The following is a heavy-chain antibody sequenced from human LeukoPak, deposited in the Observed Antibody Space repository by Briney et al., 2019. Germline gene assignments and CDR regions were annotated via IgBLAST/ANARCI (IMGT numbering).Heavy chain of an antibody. Sequence: ASVKVSCKASGGTFSSYAISWVRQAPGQGLEWMGGIIPIFGTANYAQKFQGRVTITADESTSTAYMELSSLRSEDTAVYYCARDGREVVVPASIGWFDPWGQGTLVTVSS. D-gene: IGHD2-2*01. CDR3: ARDGREVVVPASIGWFDP. J-gene: IGHJ5*02. V-gene: IGHV1-69*13. CDR1: GGTFSSYA. CDR2: IIPIFGTA.